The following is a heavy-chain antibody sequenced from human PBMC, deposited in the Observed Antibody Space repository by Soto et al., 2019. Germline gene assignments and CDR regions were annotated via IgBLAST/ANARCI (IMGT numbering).Heavy chain of an antibody. CDR1: GGTFSSYT. J-gene: IGHJ4*02. CDR3: ARGGYSYGALDY. Sequence: QVQLVQSGAEVKKPGSSVKVSCKASGGTFSSYTISWVRQAPGQGLEWMGRIIPILGIANYAQKFQGTVTITADKSTSTAYMELSSLRSEDTAVYYCARGGYSYGALDYWGQGTLVTVSS. V-gene: IGHV1-69*02. CDR2: IIPILGIA. D-gene: IGHD5-18*01.